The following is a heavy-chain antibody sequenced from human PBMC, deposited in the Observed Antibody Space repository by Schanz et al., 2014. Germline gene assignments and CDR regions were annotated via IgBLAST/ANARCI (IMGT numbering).Heavy chain of an antibody. J-gene: IGHJ5*02. CDR2: ISAYNGKT. CDR1: GYTFSTYG. CDR3: ARRADYDGSGSYLFGNWFDP. Sequence: QVQLVQSGAEVKKPGASVKVSCKASGYTFSTYGICWVRQAPGQGLEWMGWISAYNGKTNYAQKLQGRVTMTTDTSTRTAYMELRSLRSDDTAVYYCARRADYDGSGSYLFGNWFDPWGQGTLVTVSS. V-gene: IGHV1-18*04. D-gene: IGHD3-10*01.